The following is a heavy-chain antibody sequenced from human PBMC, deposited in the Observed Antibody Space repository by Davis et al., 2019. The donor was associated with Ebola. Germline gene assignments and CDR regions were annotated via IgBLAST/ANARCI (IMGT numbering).Heavy chain of an antibody. CDR2: IYPGDSDT. Sequence: KVSCKGSGYSFTSYWIGWVRQMPGKGLEWMGIIYPGDSDTRYSPSFQGQVTISADKSISTAYLQWSSLKASDTAMYYCARRNTYYYGSGSLYWYFDLWGRGTLVIVSS. CDR1: GYSFTSYW. CDR3: ARRNTYYYGSGSLYWYFDL. V-gene: IGHV5-51*01. J-gene: IGHJ2*01. D-gene: IGHD3-10*01.